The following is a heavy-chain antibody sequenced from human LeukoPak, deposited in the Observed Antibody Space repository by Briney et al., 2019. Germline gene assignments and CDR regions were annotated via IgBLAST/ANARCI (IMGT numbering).Heavy chain of an antibody. J-gene: IGHJ5*02. CDR1: GYTFTGNF. V-gene: IGHV1-2*02. Sequence: ASVKVSCKTSGYTFTGNFMHWVRQAPGQGPEWMGWINPNNGDTNYAQKFQGRVTMTRDTSISTAYMELSRLRSDDTAVYYCARTGGGGADWFDPWGQGTLVTVSS. CDR2: INPNNGDT. D-gene: IGHD2-8*02. CDR3: ARTGGGGADWFDP.